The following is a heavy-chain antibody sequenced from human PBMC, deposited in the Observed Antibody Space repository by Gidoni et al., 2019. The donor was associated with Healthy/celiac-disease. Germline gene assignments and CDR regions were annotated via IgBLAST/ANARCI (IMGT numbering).Heavy chain of an antibody. D-gene: IGHD6-19*01. CDR2: ISGSGCST. CDR3: AKDGGHPVSSGWHNWYFDL. Sequence: EVQLLESGGGLVQPGGSLRLSCAASGFTSRSYHISWVRQAPGKGMEWVSAISGSGCSTYYADSVKGRFTISRDNSKNTLYLQMNSLRAEDTAVYYCAKDGGHPVSSGWHNWYFDLWGRGTLVTVSS. CDR1: GFTSRSYH. V-gene: IGHV3-23*01. J-gene: IGHJ2*01.